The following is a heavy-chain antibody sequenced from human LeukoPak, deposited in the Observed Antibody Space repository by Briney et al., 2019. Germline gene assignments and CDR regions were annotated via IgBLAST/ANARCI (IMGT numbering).Heavy chain of an antibody. J-gene: IGHJ6*03. D-gene: IGHD4-11*01. V-gene: IGHV3-11*04. CDR2: ISSSGSTI. CDR3: ARDPMTTEGYYYYYMDV. Sequence: GGSLRLSRAASGFTFSDYSMSWIRQAPGKGQEWVSYISSSGSTIYYADSVKGRFTISRDNAKNSLYLQMNSLRAEDTAVYYCARDPMTTEGYYYYYMDVWGKGTTVTVSS. CDR1: GFTFSDYS.